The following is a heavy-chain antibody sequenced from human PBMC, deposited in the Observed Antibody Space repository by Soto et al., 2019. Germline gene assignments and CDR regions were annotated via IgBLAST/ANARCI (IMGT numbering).Heavy chain of an antibody. CDR2: IYYGGSS. D-gene: IGHD6-19*01. J-gene: IGHJ4*02. Sequence: LQLKESGPGLVRPSGTLSLTCSVSGGSISTSLSYWSWIRQAPGKGLEYIGGIYYGGSSYYNPSLQSRLTLSIDTSRTQFSLRLRAVTAADTGVYYCAGPSSATYRFDYCGQGILVT. V-gene: IGHV4-39*01. CDR1: GGSISTSLSY. CDR3: AGPSSATYRFDY.